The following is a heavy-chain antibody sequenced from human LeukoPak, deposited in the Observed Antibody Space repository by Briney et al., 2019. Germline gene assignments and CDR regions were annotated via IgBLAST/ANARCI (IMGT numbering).Heavy chain of an antibody. CDR1: GFTFSSYS. D-gene: IGHD1-26*01. J-gene: IGHJ2*01. Sequence: MAGGSLRLSCAASGFTFSSYSMNWVRQAPGKGLEWVSSISSSSSYIYYADSVKGRFTISRDNAKNSLYLQMNSLRAEDTAVYYCARGTSLSTSVGPWYFDLWGRGTLVTVSS. CDR2: ISSSSSYI. CDR3: ARGTSLSTSVGPWYFDL. V-gene: IGHV3-21*01.